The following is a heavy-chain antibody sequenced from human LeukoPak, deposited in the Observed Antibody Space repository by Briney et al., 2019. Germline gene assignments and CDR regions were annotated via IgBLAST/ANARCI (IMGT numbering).Heavy chain of an antibody. D-gene: IGHD2-15*01. Sequence: ASVKVSCKASGYTFTSYYMHWVRQAPAQGLEWMGIINPSGGSTSYAQKFQGRVTMTRDTSTSTVYMELSSLRSEDTAVYYCARVLRAAAAIRGYCSGGSCYPEAFQHWGQGTLVTVSS. CDR1: GYTFTSYY. J-gene: IGHJ1*01. CDR3: ARVLRAAAAIRGYCSGGSCYPEAFQH. V-gene: IGHV1-46*01. CDR2: INPSGGST.